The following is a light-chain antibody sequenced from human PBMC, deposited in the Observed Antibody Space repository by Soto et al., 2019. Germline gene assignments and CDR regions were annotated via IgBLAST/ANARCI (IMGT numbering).Light chain of an antibody. CDR1: QSVSSSY. Sequence: EIVLTQSPGTLSLSPGERATLSCRASQSVSSSYLAWYQQNPGQAPRLLIYGASSRATGIPDRFSGSGSGTDFTLTSSRLEPEDFAVYYCQQYGSSPTFGGGTKVEIK. CDR2: GAS. J-gene: IGKJ4*01. CDR3: QQYGSSPT. V-gene: IGKV3-20*01.